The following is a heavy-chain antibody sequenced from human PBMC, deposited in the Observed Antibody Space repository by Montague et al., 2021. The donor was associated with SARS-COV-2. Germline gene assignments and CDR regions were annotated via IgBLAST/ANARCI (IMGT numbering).Heavy chain of an antibody. J-gene: IGHJ4*02. CDR2: INHRGST. V-gene: IGHV4-34*01. D-gene: IGHD3-22*01. Sequence: SETLYLTCAVYDGSFSDYSWTWIRQPPGKGLEWIGEINHRGSTNYNPSLKSRVTISVDTSKNQFSLKMTSVTAADTAVYYCARGRQHINMVVVVVTGGEYYFDXWGQGTLVAVSS. CDR1: DGSFSDYS. CDR3: ARGRQHINMVVVVVTGGEYYFDX.